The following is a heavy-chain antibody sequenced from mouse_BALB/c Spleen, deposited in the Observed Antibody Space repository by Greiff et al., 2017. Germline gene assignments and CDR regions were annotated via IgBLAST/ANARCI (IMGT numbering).Heavy chain of an antibody. CDR2: INPGSGGT. D-gene: IGHD2-3*01. Sequence: VKVVESGAELVRPGTSVKVSCKASGYAFTNYLIEWVKQRPGQGLEWIGVINPGSGGTNYNEKFKGKATLTADKSSSTAYMQLSSLTSDDSAVYFCARYDGYWTYYAMDYWGQGTSVTVSS. V-gene: IGHV1-54*01. CDR1: GYAFTNYL. J-gene: IGHJ4*01. CDR3: ARYDGYWTYYAMDY.